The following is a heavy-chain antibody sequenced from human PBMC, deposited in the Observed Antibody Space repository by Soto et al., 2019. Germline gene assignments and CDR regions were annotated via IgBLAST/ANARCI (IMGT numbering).Heavy chain of an antibody. D-gene: IGHD3-16*01. V-gene: IGHV1-18*01. CDR1: DSVFVTSA. Sequence: QALLEQSGPEVKKPGDSVRISCWLYDSVFVTSAITWLRQAPGQGLEWMGWISANDGGTLSAMKFTDRLVMSKDAMRNMAFGQIWDVTSDDSAVYFCARGGGRHLRPLETWCHGTPVTVSS. CDR2: ISANDGGT. J-gene: IGHJ4*03. CDR3: ARGGGRHLRPLET.